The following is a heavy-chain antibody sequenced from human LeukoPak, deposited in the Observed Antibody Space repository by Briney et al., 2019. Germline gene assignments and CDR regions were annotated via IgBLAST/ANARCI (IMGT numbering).Heavy chain of an antibody. J-gene: IGHJ5*02. Sequence: AESLKIYCAGSGYILTSYSISWVRQMPRKGLEWMGRIDPSDSYTNYSPSFQGHVTISADKSISTAYLQWSSLKASDTAMYYCARVRVGDYRWFDPWGQGTLVTVSS. CDR3: ARVRVGDYRWFDP. D-gene: IGHD4-17*01. V-gene: IGHV5-10-1*01. CDR2: IDPSDSYT. CDR1: GYILTSYS.